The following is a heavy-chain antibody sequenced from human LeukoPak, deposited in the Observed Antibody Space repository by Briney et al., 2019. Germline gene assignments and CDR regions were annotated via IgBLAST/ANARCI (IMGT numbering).Heavy chain of an antibody. V-gene: IGHV3-23*01. D-gene: IGHD2-15*01. CDR2: ISGSGGST. CDR1: GFTFSSYA. Sequence: GGSLRLSCAASGFTFSSYAMSWVRQAPGKGLEWVSAISGSGGSTYYADSVKGRFTISRDNAKNSLYLQMNSLRDEDTAVYYCARERGYCSGGSCYSPRDFDYWGQGTLVTVSS. J-gene: IGHJ4*02. CDR3: ARERGYCSGGSCYSPRDFDY.